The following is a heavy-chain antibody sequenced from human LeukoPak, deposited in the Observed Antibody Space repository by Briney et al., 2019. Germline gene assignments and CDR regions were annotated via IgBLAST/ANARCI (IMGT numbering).Heavy chain of an antibody. D-gene: IGHD3-16*01. CDR1: GFTFSSYS. Sequence: GGSLRLSCAASGFTFSSYSMNWVRQAPGKGLEWVSSISSSSSYIYYADSVKGRFTISRDNAKNSLYLQMNSLRAEDTAVYYCTTQNYDYESNLEFDYWGQGTLVTVSS. CDR3: TTQNYDYESNLEFDY. J-gene: IGHJ4*02. CDR2: ISSSSSYI. V-gene: IGHV3-21*01.